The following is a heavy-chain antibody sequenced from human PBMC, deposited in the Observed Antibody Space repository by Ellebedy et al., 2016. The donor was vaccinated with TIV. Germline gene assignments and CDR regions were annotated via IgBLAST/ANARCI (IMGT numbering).Heavy chain of an antibody. J-gene: IGHJ6*02. D-gene: IGHD3-10*01. Sequence: GESLKISCAASGFTFSSYWMSWVRQAPGKGLEWVANIKQDGSEKYYVDSVKGRFTISRDNAKNSLYLQMNSLRAEDTAVYYCARDKITMVRGVHNGMDVWGQGTTVTVSS. CDR2: IKQDGSEK. V-gene: IGHV3-7*01. CDR1: GFTFSSYW. CDR3: ARDKITMVRGVHNGMDV.